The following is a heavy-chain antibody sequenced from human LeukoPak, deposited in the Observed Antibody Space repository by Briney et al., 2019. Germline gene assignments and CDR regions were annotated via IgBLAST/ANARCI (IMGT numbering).Heavy chain of an antibody. CDR1: GFPFSSYW. J-gene: IGHJ4*02. D-gene: IGHD3-16*02. CDR3: TGSRSQAY. V-gene: IGHV3-74*01. Sequence: PGGSLRLSCAASGFPFSSYWMHWVRQAPGKGLVWLSRINSDGSDSIYADSVEGRFTTSRDNTKNTLYLQMNSLRAEDTAVYYCTGSRSQAYWGQATLVTVFS. CDR2: INSDGSDS.